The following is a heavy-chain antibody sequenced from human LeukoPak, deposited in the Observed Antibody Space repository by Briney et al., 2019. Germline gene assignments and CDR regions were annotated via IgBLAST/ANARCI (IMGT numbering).Heavy chain of an antibody. CDR2: INPNSGGT. D-gene: IGHD1-26*01. Sequence: ASVKVSCKASGYTFTGYYMHWVRQAPGQGLEWEGWINPNSGGTDYAQKFQGRVTMTRDTSISTAYMELSRLRSDDTAVYYCASVAYSGSYTFDYWGQGTLVTVSS. J-gene: IGHJ4*02. CDR3: ASVAYSGSYTFDY. V-gene: IGHV1-2*02. CDR1: GYTFTGYY.